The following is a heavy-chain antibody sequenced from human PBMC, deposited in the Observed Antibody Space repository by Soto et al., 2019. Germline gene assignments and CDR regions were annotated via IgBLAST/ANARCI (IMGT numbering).Heavy chain of an antibody. J-gene: IGHJ6*02. CDR1: GFTFSSYA. CDR3: AREVGTAMVYVLYYYGMDV. Sequence: GGSLRLFCAASGFTFSSYAMHWVRQAPGKGLEWVAVISYDGSNKYYADSVKGRFTISRDNSKNTLYLQMNSLRAEDTAVYYCAREVGTAMVYVLYYYGMDVWGQGTTVTVSS. D-gene: IGHD5-18*01. CDR2: ISYDGSNK. V-gene: IGHV3-30-3*01.